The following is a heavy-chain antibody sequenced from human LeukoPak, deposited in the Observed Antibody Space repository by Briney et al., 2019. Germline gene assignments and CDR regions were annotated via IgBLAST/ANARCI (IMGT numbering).Heavy chain of an antibody. Sequence: AASVKVSCKASGGTFSSYAISWVRQAPGQGLEWMGRTIPILGIANYAQKFQGRVTITADKSTSTAYMELSSLRSEDTAVYYCARMVGATLYWGQGTLVTVSS. CDR1: GGTFSSYA. CDR3: ARMVGATLY. V-gene: IGHV1-69*04. J-gene: IGHJ4*02. CDR2: TIPILGIA. D-gene: IGHD1-26*01.